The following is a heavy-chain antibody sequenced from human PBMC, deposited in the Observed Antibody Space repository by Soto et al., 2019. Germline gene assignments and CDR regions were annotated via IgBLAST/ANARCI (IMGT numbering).Heavy chain of an antibody. Sequence: QVQLVQSGAEVKKPGSSVKVSCKASGGAFSDYAFSWVRQAPGQGLEWLGGIMPIFRAPDYAQKFQGRVTITADESTRTAYMEMRSLRSKDTAVYYGASWLKGADIGNYYYGMDVWGQGTTVTV. V-gene: IGHV1-69*12. D-gene: IGHD2-15*01. J-gene: IGHJ6*02. CDR3: ASWLKGADIGNYYYGMDV. CDR2: IMPIFRAP. CDR1: GGAFSDYA.